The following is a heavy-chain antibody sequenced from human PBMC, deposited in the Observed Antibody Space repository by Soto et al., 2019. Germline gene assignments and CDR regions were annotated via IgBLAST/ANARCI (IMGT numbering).Heavy chain of an antibody. CDR1: GYTFSNYY. J-gene: IGHJ6*02. CDR3: ATDAWFSALRIPSGLDV. V-gene: IGHV1-46*01. Sequence: QVQLVQSGAEVKKPGASVTVSCKATGYTFSNYYIHWVRQAPGQELEWMGIINPNGGSTSYEQKFQGRVTITRDTSTSTVYMELSRLTSEDPALYYCATDAWFSALRIPSGLDVWRQGTTVTVSS. CDR2: INPNGGST. D-gene: IGHD3-3*01.